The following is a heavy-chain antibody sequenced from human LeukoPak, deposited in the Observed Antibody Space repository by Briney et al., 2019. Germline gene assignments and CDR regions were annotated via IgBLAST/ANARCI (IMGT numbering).Heavy chain of an antibody. J-gene: IGHJ5*02. CDR3: ARERGSSGWMVRWFDP. V-gene: IGHV1-2*02. CDR2: INPNSGGT. D-gene: IGHD6-19*01. Sequence: GASVKVSCKASGYTFTGYYMHWVRQAPGQGLEWMGGINPNSGGTNYAQKFQGRVNMTRATSISTAYMALSRLRSDDTAVYYCARERGSSGWMVRWFDPWGQGTLVTVSS. CDR1: GYTFTGYY.